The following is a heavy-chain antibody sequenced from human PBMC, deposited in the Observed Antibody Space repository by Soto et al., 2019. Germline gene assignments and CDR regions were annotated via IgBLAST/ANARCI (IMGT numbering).Heavy chain of an antibody. CDR2: INHSGST. Sequence: QVQLQQWGAGLLKPSETLSLTCAVYGGSFSGYYWSWIRQPPGKGLEWIGEINHSGSTNYNPSLKSRVNISVDTAKHQFSRKLSSVTAADTAVYYCARARARSSSCIDYWGQGTLVTVSS. V-gene: IGHV4-34*01. CDR3: ARARARSSSCIDY. D-gene: IGHD6-13*01. CDR1: GGSFSGYY. J-gene: IGHJ4*02.